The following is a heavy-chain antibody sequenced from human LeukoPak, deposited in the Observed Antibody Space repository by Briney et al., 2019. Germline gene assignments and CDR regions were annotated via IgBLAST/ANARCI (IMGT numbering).Heavy chain of an antibody. CDR2: VYYSGNT. CDR1: GGSITSSSYY. Sequence: SETLSLTCTVSGGSITSSSYYWDWIHQPPGKGLEWIGSVYYSGNTYYNPSLKSRVTISVDKSKAQFSLKLSSVTAADTAVYYCARDKWEPRYAFDIWGQGTMVTVSS. V-gene: IGHV4-39*07. D-gene: IGHD1-26*01. CDR3: ARDKWEPRYAFDI. J-gene: IGHJ3*02.